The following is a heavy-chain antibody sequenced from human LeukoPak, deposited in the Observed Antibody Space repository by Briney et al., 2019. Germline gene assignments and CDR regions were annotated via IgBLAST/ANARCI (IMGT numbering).Heavy chain of an antibody. CDR3: AREKWDIVVVPAANSRARYYYMDV. Sequence: SETLSLTCAVYGGSFSGYYWSWIRQPPGKGLEWIGEINHSGSTNYNPSLKSRVTISVDTSKNRFSLKLSSVTAADTAVYYCAREKWDIVVVPAANSRARYYYMDVWGKGTTVTVSS. J-gene: IGHJ6*03. CDR2: INHSGST. D-gene: IGHD2-2*01. CDR1: GGSFSGYY. V-gene: IGHV4-34*01.